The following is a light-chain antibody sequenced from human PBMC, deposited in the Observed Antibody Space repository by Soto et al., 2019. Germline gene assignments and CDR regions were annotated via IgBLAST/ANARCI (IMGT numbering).Light chain of an antibody. CDR3: QQHADWPLT. CDR1: QSVSSTY. CDR2: DAS. V-gene: IGKV3D-20*02. Sequence: EIVLTQSPGTLSLSPGERATLSCRASQSVSSTYLAWYQQKPGQAPRLLIYDASSRATGIPDRFSGSGSGTDFTLTISRLEPEDFAVYYCQQHADWPLTFGGGTKVEIK. J-gene: IGKJ4*01.